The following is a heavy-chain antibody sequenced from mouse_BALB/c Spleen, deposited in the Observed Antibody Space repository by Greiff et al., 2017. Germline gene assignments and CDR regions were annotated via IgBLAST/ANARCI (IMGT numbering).Heavy chain of an antibody. CDR1: GYTFTSYW. CDR2: IYPGDGDT. D-gene: IGHD2-4*01. V-gene: IGHV1-87*01. Sequence: QVQLQQSGAELARPGASVKLSCKASGYTFTSYWMQWVKQRPGQGLEWIGAIYPGDGDTRYTQKFKGKATLTADKSSSTAYMQLSSLASEDSAVYYCARSFWDYERGDAMDYWGQGTSVTVSS. CDR3: ARSFWDYERGDAMDY. J-gene: IGHJ4*01.